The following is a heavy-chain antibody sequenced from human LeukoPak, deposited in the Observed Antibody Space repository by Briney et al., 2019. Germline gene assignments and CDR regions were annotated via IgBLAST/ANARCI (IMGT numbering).Heavy chain of an antibody. Sequence: SETLSLTCTVSGGSVSSGSYYWSWIRQPPGKGLEWIGYIYYSGSTNYNPSLKSRVTISVDTSKNQFSLKLSSVTAADTAVYYCARDREDDYGDYDAFDIWGQGTMVTVPS. J-gene: IGHJ3*02. CDR2: IYYSGST. CDR3: ARDREDDYGDYDAFDI. D-gene: IGHD4-17*01. CDR1: GGSVSSGSYY. V-gene: IGHV4-61*01.